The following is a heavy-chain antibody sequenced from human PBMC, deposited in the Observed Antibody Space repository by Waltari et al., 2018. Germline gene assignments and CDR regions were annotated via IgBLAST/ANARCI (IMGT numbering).Heavy chain of an antibody. CDR3: ARDPGYYYDSSGIYYYYGMDV. V-gene: IGHV4-39*02. J-gene: IGHJ6*02. CDR2: IYYSGST. CDR1: GGSIRSSSYS. Sequence: QLQLQESGPGLVKPSETLSLTCTVSGGSIRSSSYSWGWLRQPPGKGLEWIGSIYYSGSTYYNPSLKSRVTISVDTSKNQFSLKLSSVTAADTAVYYCARDPGYYYDSSGIYYYYGMDVWGQGTTVTVSS. D-gene: IGHD3-22*01.